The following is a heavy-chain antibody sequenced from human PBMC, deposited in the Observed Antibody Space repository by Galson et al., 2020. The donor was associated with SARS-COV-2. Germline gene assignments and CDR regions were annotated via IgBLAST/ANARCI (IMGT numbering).Heavy chain of an antibody. CDR3: ARGRPSSYGSGSYFIYYYHYGMDV. D-gene: IGHD3-10*01. CDR2: ITHSGST. V-gene: IGHV4-34*01. J-gene: IGHJ6*02. Sequence: ETSETLSLTCAVYGGSFSGYYWSWVRQPPGGGLEWIGEITHSGSTTHNPSLESRVSLSVDTSKSQFSLNLMSVTVADTAVYYCARGRPSSYGSGSYFIYYYHYGMDVWGHGTTVTVSS. CDR1: GGSFSGYY.